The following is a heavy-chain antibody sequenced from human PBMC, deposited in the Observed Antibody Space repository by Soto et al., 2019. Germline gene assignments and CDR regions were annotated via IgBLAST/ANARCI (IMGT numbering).Heavy chain of an antibody. Sequence: GESLKISCAASGFTFSSYAMSWVRQAPGKGLEWVSAISGSGGSTYYADSVKGRFTISRDNSKNTLYLQMNSLRAEDTAVYYCAKGEYPRGYWGQGTLVTVSS. J-gene: IGHJ4*02. V-gene: IGHV3-23*01. D-gene: IGHD6-6*01. CDR1: GFTFSSYA. CDR3: AKGEYPRGY. CDR2: ISGSGGST.